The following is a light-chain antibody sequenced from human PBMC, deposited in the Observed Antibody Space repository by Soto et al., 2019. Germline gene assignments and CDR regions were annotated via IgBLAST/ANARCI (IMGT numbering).Light chain of an antibody. V-gene: IGKV3-20*01. Sequence: EILLTQSPGTLSLSAGETATLSCTASQSVAATYLAWYQQKSGQAPRLLIYGASTRATGIPDRFSGSVSGTDFTLTISRLEPEDFAVYYCQQYSGSPPLTFGGGKKVESK. CDR2: GAS. CDR1: QSVAATY. J-gene: IGKJ4*01. CDR3: QQYSGSPPLT.